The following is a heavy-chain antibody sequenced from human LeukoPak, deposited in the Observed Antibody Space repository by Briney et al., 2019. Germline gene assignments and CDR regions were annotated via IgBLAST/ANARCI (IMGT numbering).Heavy chain of an antibody. D-gene: IGHD1-26*01. CDR1: GGSISSSTYY. CDR3: AGSTGSYYS. Sequence: NPSETLSLTCTVSGGSISSSTYYWNWIRQPPGKGLEWIGSIYYSGSTYSNPSLKSRVAISVDTSKNQFSLKLSSVTAADTAVYYCAGSTGSYYSWGQGTLVTVSS. CDR2: IYYSGST. J-gene: IGHJ4*02. V-gene: IGHV4-39*01.